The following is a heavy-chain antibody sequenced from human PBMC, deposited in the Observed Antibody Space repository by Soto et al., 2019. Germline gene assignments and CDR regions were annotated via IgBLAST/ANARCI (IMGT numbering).Heavy chain of an antibody. D-gene: IGHD3-10*01. V-gene: IGHV1-69*01. J-gene: IGHJ6*02. CDR3: VAELDFGKLSVV. CDR1: GDTFKNSV. CDR2: TIPLFGTT. Sequence: QVQLVQSGVEVKKPASSVRVSCKASGDTFKNSVISWVRQAPGQGLEWMGGTIPLFGTTDYAQKFQGRLTITTDESTTTDYMEVSRLTSEDTAVYYCVAELDFGKLSVVWGQGTTVIVSS.